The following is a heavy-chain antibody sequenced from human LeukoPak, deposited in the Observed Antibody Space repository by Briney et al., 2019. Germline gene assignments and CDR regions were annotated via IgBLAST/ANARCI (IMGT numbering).Heavy chain of an antibody. V-gene: IGHV3-30-3*01. CDR3: ARGTPSSSGWLYYGMDV. J-gene: IGHJ6*02. D-gene: IGHD6-19*01. Sequence: GRFLRLSCAASGFTFSSYAMHWVRQAPGKGLEWVAVISYDGSNKYYADSVKGRFTISRDNSKNTLYLQMNSLRAEDTAVYYCARGTPSSSGWLYYGMDVWGQGTTVTVSS. CDR1: GFTFSSYA. CDR2: ISYDGSNK.